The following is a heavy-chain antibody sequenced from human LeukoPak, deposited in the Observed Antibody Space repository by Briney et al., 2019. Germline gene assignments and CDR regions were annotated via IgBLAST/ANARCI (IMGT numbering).Heavy chain of an antibody. CDR1: GGSISSGGYY. D-gene: IGHD1-26*01. CDR2: IYYSGST. Sequence: SETLSLTCTVSGGSISSGGYYWSWIRQRPGKGLEWIGYIYYSGSTYYNPSLKSRVTISVDTSKNQFSLKLSSVTAADTAVYYCARGSGSYHFDYWGQGTLVTVSS. J-gene: IGHJ4*02. CDR3: ARGSGSYHFDY. V-gene: IGHV4-31*03.